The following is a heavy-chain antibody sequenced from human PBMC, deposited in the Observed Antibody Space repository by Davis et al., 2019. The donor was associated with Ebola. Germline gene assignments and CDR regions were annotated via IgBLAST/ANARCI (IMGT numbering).Heavy chain of an antibody. CDR1: GFTFSSYG. Sequence: GGSLRLSCAASGFTFSSYGMHWVRQAPGKGLEWVAVISYDGSNKYYADSVKGRFTISRDNSKNTLYLQMNSLRAEDTAVYYCAKVYYYDSSGYYAPDYWGQGTLVTVSS. J-gene: IGHJ4*02. CDR2: ISYDGSNK. V-gene: IGHV3-30*19. D-gene: IGHD3-22*01. CDR3: AKVYYYDSSGYYAPDY.